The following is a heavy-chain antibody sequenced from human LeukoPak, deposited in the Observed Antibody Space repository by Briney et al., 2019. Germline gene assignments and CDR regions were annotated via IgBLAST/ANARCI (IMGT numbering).Heavy chain of an antibody. CDR1: GGSFSGYY. D-gene: IGHD3-16*01. V-gene: IGHV4-59*08. J-gene: IGHJ4*02. CDR3: ARRDGGY. CDR2: IYYSGST. Sequence: SETLSLTCAVYGGSFSGYYWSWIRQPPGKGLEWIGYIYYSGSTNYNPSLKSRVTISVDTSKNQFSLKLSSVTAADTAVYYCARRDGGYWGQGTLATVSS.